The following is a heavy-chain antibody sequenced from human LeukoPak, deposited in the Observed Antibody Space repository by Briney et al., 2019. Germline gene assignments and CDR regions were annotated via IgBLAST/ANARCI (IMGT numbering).Heavy chain of an antibody. Sequence: GGSLRLSCAASGFTVTTNYMSWVRQAPGKGLEWVSVIYSGGTRNYADSVKGRFTISRDNSRNTLFLQMNSLRVEDTAVYYCATRVTAGNWGQGTLVTVSS. D-gene: IGHD2-2*01. V-gene: IGHV3-53*01. J-gene: IGHJ4*02. CDR1: GFTVTTNY. CDR3: ATRVTAGN. CDR2: IYSGGTR.